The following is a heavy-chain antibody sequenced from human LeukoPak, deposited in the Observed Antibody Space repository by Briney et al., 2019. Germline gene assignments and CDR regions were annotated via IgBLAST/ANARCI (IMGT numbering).Heavy chain of an antibody. CDR2: IYHSGST. D-gene: IGHD3-22*01. CDR1: GYSITSGYY. J-gene: IGHJ4*02. Sequence: SETLSLTCTVSGYSITSGYYWGWIRQPPGKGLEWIGSIYHSGSTYYNPSLKSRVTISVDTSKNQFSLKLSSVTAADTAVYYCATYYDSGGYPDYWGQGTLVTVSS. V-gene: IGHV4-38-2*02. CDR3: ATYYDSGGYPDY.